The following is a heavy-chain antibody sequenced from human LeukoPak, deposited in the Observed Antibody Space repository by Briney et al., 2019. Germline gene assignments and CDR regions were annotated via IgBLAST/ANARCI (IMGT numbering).Heavy chain of an antibody. D-gene: IGHD6-13*01. CDR2: ISWNSGSI. V-gene: IGHV3-9*03. CDR3: AKGYSSSWYVGGLPYYFDY. J-gene: IGHJ4*02. Sequence: QSGGSLRLSCAASGFTFDDYAMHWVRQAPGKGLEWVSGISWNSGSIGYADSVKGRFTISRDNAKNSLYLQMNSLRAEDMALYYCAKGYSSSWYVGGLPYYFDYWGQGTLVTVSS. CDR1: GFTFDDYA.